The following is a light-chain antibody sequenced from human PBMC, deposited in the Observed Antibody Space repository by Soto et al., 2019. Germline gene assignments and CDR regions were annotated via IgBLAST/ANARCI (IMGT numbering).Light chain of an antibody. CDR1: QTISSW. CDR2: KAS. J-gene: IGKJ1*01. CDR3: QHYKSYSEA. Sequence: DIQMTQSPSTLSGSVGDRVTITCRASQTISSWLAWYQQKPGKAPKLLIYKASTLKSGVPSRFSGSGSGTECTLTISSLQPDDFATYYCQHYKSYSEAFGQGTKVDIK. V-gene: IGKV1-5*03.